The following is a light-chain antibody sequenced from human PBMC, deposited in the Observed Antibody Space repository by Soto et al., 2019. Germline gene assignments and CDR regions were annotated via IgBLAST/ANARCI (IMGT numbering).Light chain of an antibody. V-gene: IGLV1-47*01. Sequence: QSVLTQPPSASGTPGQRVTISCSGSSSNIGSNYAFWYQHLPGTAPKLLIYRNNQRPSGVPGRFSGSKSGTSASLAISGLRSEDETDYYCAAWDDSLSGVVFGGGTKLTVL. CDR1: SSNIGSNY. J-gene: IGLJ2*01. CDR3: AAWDDSLSGVV. CDR2: RNN.